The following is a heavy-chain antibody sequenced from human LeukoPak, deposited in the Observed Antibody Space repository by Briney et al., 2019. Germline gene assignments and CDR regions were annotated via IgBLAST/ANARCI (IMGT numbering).Heavy chain of an antibody. CDR3: ARGYCSGGSCYFGRRANWFDP. V-gene: IGHV3-21*01. Sequence: GGSLRLSCAASGFTFSSYSMNWVRQAPGKGLEWVSSISGSSSYIYYADSVKGRFTISRDNAKNSLYLQMNSLRAEDTAVYYCARGYCSGGSCYFGRRANWFDPWGQGTLVTVSS. D-gene: IGHD2-15*01. CDR1: GFTFSSYS. CDR2: ISGSSSYI. J-gene: IGHJ5*02.